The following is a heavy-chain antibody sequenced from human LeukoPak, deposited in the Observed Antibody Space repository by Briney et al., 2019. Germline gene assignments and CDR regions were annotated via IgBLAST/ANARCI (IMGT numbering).Heavy chain of an antibody. V-gene: IGHV4-59*08. D-gene: IGHD3-3*01. J-gene: IGHJ3*02. CDR2: VYYSGST. Sequence: SETLSLTCTVSGGSIRSDFWSWIRQPPGKGLEWIGYVYYSGSTNYSPSLNSRVTISIDTSKNKFSLKLTSVTAADTAVYYCARITDRTIFGEIMHGFDIWGQGTPVTVSS. CDR1: GGSIRSDF. CDR3: ARITDRTIFGEIMHGFDI.